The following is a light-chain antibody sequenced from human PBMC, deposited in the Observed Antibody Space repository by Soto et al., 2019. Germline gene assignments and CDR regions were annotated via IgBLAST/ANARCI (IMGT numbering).Light chain of an antibody. CDR2: GAS. J-gene: IGKJ4*01. V-gene: IGKV3-20*01. CDR3: HQYGNSQG. Sequence: EILVTQSPGTLSVSPGERATLSCRASQSVSSGDLAWYQQKPGQAPRLLIYGASSRATGIRDRFSGSGNGTDFTLTISRLEPEDFAVYYCHQYGNSQGFGGGTKVEI. CDR1: QSVSSGD.